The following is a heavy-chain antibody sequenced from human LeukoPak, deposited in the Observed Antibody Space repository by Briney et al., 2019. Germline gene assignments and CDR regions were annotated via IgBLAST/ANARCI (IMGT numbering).Heavy chain of an antibody. CDR3: ARDREDVGNWFDP. CDR1: GGSISSYY. Sequence: SETLSLTCTVSGGSISSYYWSWIRQPPGKGLEWIGYIYYSGSTNYNPSLESRVTISVDTSKNQFSLKLSSVTAADTAVYYCARDREDVGNWFDPWGQGTLVTVSS. J-gene: IGHJ5*02. D-gene: IGHD1-26*01. CDR2: IYYSGST. V-gene: IGHV4-59*12.